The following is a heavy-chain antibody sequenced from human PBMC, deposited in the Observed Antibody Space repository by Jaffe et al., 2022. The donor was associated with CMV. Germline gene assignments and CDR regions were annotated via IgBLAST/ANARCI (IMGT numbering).Heavy chain of an antibody. D-gene: IGHD3-10*01. J-gene: IGHJ3*02. V-gene: IGHV4-39*01. Sequence: QLQLQESGPGLVKPSETLSLTCTVSGGSISSSSFYWGWIRQPPGKGLEWIASIYYSGNSYYNPSLQSRVTTSVDTSKNQFSLKLRSVTAADTAVYYCVRLTMIRGGIVAFDIWGQGTMVTVSS. CDR2: IYYSGNS. CDR1: GGSISSSSFY. CDR3: VRLTMIRGGIVAFDI.